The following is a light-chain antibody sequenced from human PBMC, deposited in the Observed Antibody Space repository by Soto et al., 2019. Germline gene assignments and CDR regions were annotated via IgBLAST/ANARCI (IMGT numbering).Light chain of an antibody. CDR3: SSFTTSNTWV. Sequence: QSALTQPASVSGSPGQSITIYCTGTSSDVGRYNYVSWYQQHPGKAPKLMIYEVSNRPSGVSDRFSGSKSGNTASLTISGLQAEDEADYYCSSFTTSNTWVFGGGTKLTVL. CDR2: EVS. CDR1: SSDVGRYNY. J-gene: IGLJ3*02. V-gene: IGLV2-14*01.